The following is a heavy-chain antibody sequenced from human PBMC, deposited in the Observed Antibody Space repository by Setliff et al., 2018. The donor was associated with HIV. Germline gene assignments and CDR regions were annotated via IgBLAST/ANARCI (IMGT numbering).Heavy chain of an antibody. CDR2: INHSGRT. CDR3: ARGGVRIQLWLV. V-gene: IGHV4-34*01. J-gene: IGHJ4*02. D-gene: IGHD5-18*01. CDR1: GGSFSDNY. Sequence: SETLSLTCAVYGGSFSDNYWSWIRQSPGKGLEWIGEINHSGRTKYNPSLKSRVTTSVDTSKNQFSLKLSSVTAADTAVYYCARGGVRIQLWLVWGQGTLVTVSS.